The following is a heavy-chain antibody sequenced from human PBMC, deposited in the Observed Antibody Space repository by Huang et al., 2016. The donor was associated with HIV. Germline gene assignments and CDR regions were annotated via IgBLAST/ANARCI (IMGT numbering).Heavy chain of an antibody. J-gene: IGHJ4*02. Sequence: QVHLVESGGGVVQPGRSLRLSCSASGFTFSGYGMHWVRQAPGKGLEWVAGITFDGKNKYYADSLRGRFTVSRDNSQNTVSLQMNTLRAEDTAVYYCAKDNDLYYFDYWGQGTLVTVSS. D-gene: IGHD1-1*01. V-gene: IGHV3-30*18. CDR3: AKDNDLYYFDY. CDR1: GFTFSGYG. CDR2: ITFDGKNK.